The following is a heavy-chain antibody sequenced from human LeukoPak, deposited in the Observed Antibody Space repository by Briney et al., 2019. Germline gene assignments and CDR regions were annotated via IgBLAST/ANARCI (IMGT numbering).Heavy chain of an antibody. CDR2: INHSGST. V-gene: IGHV4-34*01. CDR3: ARLGRYCSSTSCYHYYYYMDV. D-gene: IGHD2-2*01. Sequence: SETLSLTCAVYGGSFSGYYWSWIRQPPGKGLVWSGEINHSGSTNYNPSLKSRVTISVDTSKNQFSLKLSSVTAADTAVYYCARLGRYCSSTSCYHYYYYMDVWGKGTTVTVSS. CDR1: GGSFSGYY. J-gene: IGHJ6*03.